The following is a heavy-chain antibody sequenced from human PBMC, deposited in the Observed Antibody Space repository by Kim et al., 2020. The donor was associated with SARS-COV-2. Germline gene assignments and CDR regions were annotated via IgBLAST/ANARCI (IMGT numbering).Heavy chain of an antibody. Sequence: DTYYPGSVKGRFTISRENGKNSFYLQMNSLTAGDTAVYYCARTNGYAFDYWGQGTLVTVSS. CDR3: ARTNGYAFDY. V-gene: IGHV3-13*01. CDR2: DT. J-gene: IGHJ4*02. D-gene: IGHD5-18*01.